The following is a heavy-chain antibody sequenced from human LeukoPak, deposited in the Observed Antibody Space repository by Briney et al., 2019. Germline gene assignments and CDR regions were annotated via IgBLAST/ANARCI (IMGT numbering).Heavy chain of an antibody. Sequence: PGGSLRLSCAASGFTFSNYGMHWVRQAPGKGLEWVAFVRSDGDIKYYADSVKGRFTISRDNAKNSLYLQMNSLRAEDTAVYHCATGRSCTTCYLPDYWGQGTLVTVSS. CDR2: VRSDGDIK. CDR3: ATGRSCTTCYLPDY. J-gene: IGHJ4*02. D-gene: IGHD2-2*01. CDR1: GFTFSNYG. V-gene: IGHV3-30*02.